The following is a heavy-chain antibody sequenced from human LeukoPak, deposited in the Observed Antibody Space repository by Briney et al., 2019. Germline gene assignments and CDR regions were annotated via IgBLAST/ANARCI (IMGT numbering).Heavy chain of an antibody. CDR2: IYSGGST. CDR3: AALSPFSSGYYFDH. CDR1: GASISTYY. D-gene: IGHD3-3*01. J-gene: IGHJ4*02. V-gene: IGHV4-59*01. Sequence: SETLSLTCTVSGASISTYYWTWIRQPPGKGLEWMGYIYSGGSTNYSPSLKSRVTISLDTSKNHFSLKLSSATAADTAVYYCAALSPFSSGYYFDHWGQGTLVTVSS.